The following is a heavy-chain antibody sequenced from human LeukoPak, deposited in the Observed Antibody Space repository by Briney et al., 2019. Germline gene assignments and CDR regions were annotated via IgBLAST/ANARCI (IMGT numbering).Heavy chain of an antibody. V-gene: IGHV4-61*02. CDR3: ARKYSRGWQEDY. CDR1: GGSLIIGSYY. CDR2: IYTSEST. Sequence: PSETQSLTCTVSGGSLIIGSYYWGWIRQPAGKGLEWCGRIYTSESTNYNPSLKTRVTISVDTSKNQFSLKPSSLTAPRTAVYYCARKYSRGWQEDYWGQRTLVTVSS. D-gene: IGHD6-19*01. J-gene: IGHJ4*02.